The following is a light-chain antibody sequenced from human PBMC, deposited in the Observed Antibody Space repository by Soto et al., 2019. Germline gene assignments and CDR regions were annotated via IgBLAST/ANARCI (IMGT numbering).Light chain of an antibody. CDR3: SSYAGTFNLV. CDR1: NSDVGTYNY. V-gene: IGLV2-8*01. CDR2: EVT. Sequence: QSALTQPPSASGSPGQSVTISCTGTNSDVGTYNYVSWYQQHPGKAPKLMIYEVTKRPSGVPDRFSGSKSGNTASLTVSGLQTEDEAVYHCSSYAGTFNLVFGGGTKVTVL. J-gene: IGLJ2*01.